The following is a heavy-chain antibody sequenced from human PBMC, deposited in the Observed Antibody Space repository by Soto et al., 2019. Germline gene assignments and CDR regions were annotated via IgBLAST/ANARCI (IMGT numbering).Heavy chain of an antibody. D-gene: IGHD2-2*01. Sequence: SVKVSCKASGGTFSSYTISWVRQAPGQGLEWMGRIIPILGIANYAQKFQGRVTITADKSTSTAYMELSSLRSEDTAVYYCARLPEDCSSTSCYAPEDWFDPWGQGTLVTVSS. CDR2: IIPILGIA. V-gene: IGHV1-69*02. CDR1: GGTFSSYT. J-gene: IGHJ5*02. CDR3: ARLPEDCSSTSCYAPEDWFDP.